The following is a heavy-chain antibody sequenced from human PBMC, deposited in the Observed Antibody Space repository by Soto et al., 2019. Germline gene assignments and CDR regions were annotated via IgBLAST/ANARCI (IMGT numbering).Heavy chain of an antibody. Sequence: PGGSLRLSCAASGFTFSSYDMHWVRQATGKGLEWVSAIGTAGDTYYPGSVKGRFTISRENAKNSLYLQMNSLRAGDTAVYYCARGSQFYYDSSGYHSPYYYYGMDVWRQGTTVTVSS. J-gene: IGHJ6*02. CDR2: IGTAGDT. CDR3: ARGSQFYYDSSGYHSPYYYYGMDV. D-gene: IGHD3-22*01. V-gene: IGHV3-13*01. CDR1: GFTFSSYD.